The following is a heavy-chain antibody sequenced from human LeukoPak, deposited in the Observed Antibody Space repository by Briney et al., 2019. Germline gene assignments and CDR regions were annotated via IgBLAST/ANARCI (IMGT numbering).Heavy chain of an antibody. CDR3: ARLQRQMIDY. J-gene: IGHJ4*02. Sequence: SETLSLTCTVSGGSISSYYWSWIRQPPGKGLEWIGYIYYSGSTNYNPSLKSRVTISVDTSKNQFSLKLSSVTAADTAVYYCARLQRQMIDYWGQGTLVTVSS. CDR1: GGSISSYY. CDR2: IYYSGST. V-gene: IGHV4-59*01.